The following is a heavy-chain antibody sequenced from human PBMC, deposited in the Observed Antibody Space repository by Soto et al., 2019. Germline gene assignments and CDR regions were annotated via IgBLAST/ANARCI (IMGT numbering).Heavy chain of an antibody. CDR2: INHSGST. CDR1: GGSFSGYY. CDR3: ARGLDTGSWGSFGY. D-gene: IGHD6-6*01. Sequence: SETLSLTCAVYGGSFSGYYWSWIRQPPGKGLEWIGEINHSGSTNYNPSLKSRVTISVDTSKNQFSLKPSSVTAADTAVYYCARGLDTGSWGSFGYWGQGTLVTVSS. J-gene: IGHJ4*02. V-gene: IGHV4-34*01.